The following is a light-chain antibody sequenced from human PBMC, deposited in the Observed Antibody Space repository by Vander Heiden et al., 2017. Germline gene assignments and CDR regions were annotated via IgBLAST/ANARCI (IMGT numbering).Light chain of an antibody. CDR3: QQENNWPWT. CDR1: QSVGSN. V-gene: IGKV3-15*01. Sequence: VMTQSPATLSVSPGERATLSYRTSQSVGSNLAWYQQKPGQAPRLLIYGASARATDIPANFSGSGSGTEFTLTISNLQSEDFALYYCQQENNWPWTFGQGTKVEIK. J-gene: IGKJ1*01. CDR2: GAS.